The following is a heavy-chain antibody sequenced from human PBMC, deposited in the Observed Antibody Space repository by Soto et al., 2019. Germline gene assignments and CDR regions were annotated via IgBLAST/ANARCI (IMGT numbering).Heavy chain of an antibody. CDR2: ISWNSGSI. CDR1: GFTFDDYA. Sequence: GGSLRLSCAASGFTFDDYAMHWVRQAPGKGLEWVSGISWNSGSIGYADSVKGRFTISRDNAKNSLYLQMNSLRAEDTALYYCAKDMREAAAKMDSYMDVWGKGTTVTVSS. D-gene: IGHD6-13*01. J-gene: IGHJ6*03. CDR3: AKDMREAAAKMDSYMDV. V-gene: IGHV3-9*01.